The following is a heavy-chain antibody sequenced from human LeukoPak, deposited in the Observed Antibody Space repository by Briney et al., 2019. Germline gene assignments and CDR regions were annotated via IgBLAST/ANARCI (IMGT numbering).Heavy chain of an antibody. D-gene: IGHD6-19*01. J-gene: IGHJ2*01. CDR3: ARPYSSGWYGGFDL. CDR2: ISSSSSYT. CDR1: GFTFSNYA. V-gene: IGHV3-11*03. Sequence: GGSLRLSCAASGFTFSNYAMSWVRQAPGKGLEWVSYISSSSSYTNYADSVKGRFTISRDNAKNSLYLQMNSLRVEDTAVFYCARPYSSGWYGGFDLWGRGTLVTVSS.